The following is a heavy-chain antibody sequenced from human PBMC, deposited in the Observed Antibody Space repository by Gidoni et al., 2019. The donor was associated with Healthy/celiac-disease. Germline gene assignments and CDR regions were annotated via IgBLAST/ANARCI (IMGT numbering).Heavy chain of an antibody. J-gene: IGHJ4*02. CDR2: IKQDGSEK. Sequence: EVQLVESGGGLVQPGGSLRLSCAASGFPFRSYWMSWVRQAPGKGLEWVANIKQDGSEKYYVDSVKGRFTISRDNAKNSLYLQMNSLRAEDTAVYYCARDEVVVVAALFDYWGQGTLVTVSS. D-gene: IGHD2-15*01. CDR3: ARDEVVVVAALFDY. CDR1: GFPFRSYW. V-gene: IGHV3-7*04.